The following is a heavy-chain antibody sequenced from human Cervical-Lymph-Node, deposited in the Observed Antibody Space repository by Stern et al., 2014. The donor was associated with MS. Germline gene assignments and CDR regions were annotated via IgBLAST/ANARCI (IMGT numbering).Heavy chain of an antibody. Sequence: VQLVESGAEVKKPGASVTVSCKASGYTFIDSSIHWVRQAPGQGFEWLGWINPSTGATNYGQKFQGRVTMTRDTSINTAYVELRRLRSDDTAVYFCAKVAWELLGAFDIWGQGTLITVSS. D-gene: IGHD2-15*01. CDR3: AKVAWELLGAFDI. V-gene: IGHV1-2*02. CDR2: INPSTGAT. J-gene: IGHJ3*02. CDR1: GYTFIDSS.